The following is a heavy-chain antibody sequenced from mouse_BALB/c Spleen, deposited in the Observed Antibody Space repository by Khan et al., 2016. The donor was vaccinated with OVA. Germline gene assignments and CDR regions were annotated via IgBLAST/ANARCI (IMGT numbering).Heavy chain of an antibody. CDR2: IWAGGST. CDR1: GFSLTSYG. D-gene: IGHD2-3*01. V-gene: IGHV2-9*02. J-gene: IGHJ4*01. Sequence: QVQLQQSGPGLVAPSQSLSITCTVSGFSLTSYGVHWVRQPPGKGLEWQGVIWAGGSTNYNSALMSRLSISKDNSKSQVFLKMNSLQTDDTAMYYCARGDGYYEDAMDYWGQGTSVTVSS. CDR3: ARGDGYYEDAMDY.